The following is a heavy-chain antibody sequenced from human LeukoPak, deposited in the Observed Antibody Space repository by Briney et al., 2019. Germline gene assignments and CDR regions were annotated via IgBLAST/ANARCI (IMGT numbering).Heavy chain of an antibody. CDR3: ARGGDGDILTGLVFDY. V-gene: IGHV1-18*01. CDR1: GYILTIYG. CDR2: ISAYNGNT. Sequence: ASVKVSCKASGYILTIYGISWVRQAPGQGLEWMGWISAYNGNTNYAQALQGRVTMTTDTSTSTAYMELRSLRPDDTAVYYCARGGDGDILTGLVFDYWGQGTLVTVSS. J-gene: IGHJ4*02. D-gene: IGHD3-9*01.